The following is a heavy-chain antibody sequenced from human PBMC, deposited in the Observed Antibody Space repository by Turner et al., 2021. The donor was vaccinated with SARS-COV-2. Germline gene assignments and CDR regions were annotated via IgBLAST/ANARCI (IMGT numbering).Heavy chain of an antibody. D-gene: IGHD6-13*01. V-gene: IGHV4-39*01. J-gene: IGHJ5*02. Sequence: QLQLQESGPGLVKPSETLSLPCTVSGGPISSSRDYWGWIRQPPGKGLEWIGSSYYSGRTYYNASLKSRVTISVDTSKNQFSLKRSSVTAADTAVYYCARHWEVAAAAYLARFDPWGQGTLVTVSS. CDR3: ARHWEVAAAAYLARFDP. CDR1: GGPISSSRDY. CDR2: SYYSGRT.